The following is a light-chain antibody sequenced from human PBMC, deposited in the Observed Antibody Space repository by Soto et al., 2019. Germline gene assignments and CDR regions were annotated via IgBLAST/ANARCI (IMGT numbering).Light chain of an antibody. J-gene: IGKJ1*01. CDR3: QHYNSYSEA. CDR2: KAS. V-gene: IGKV1-5*03. Sequence: QMTQSPATLSASVGDRITIICRASQTISSWLAWYQQKTGKXPXLLIYKASTLKSGVPSRFTGGGSGKEFTLPISSLQLDDFATYSCQHYNSYSEALGQGTKV. CDR1: QTISSW.